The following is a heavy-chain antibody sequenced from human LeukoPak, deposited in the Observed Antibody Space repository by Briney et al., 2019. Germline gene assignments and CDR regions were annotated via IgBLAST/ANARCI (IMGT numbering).Heavy chain of an antibody. V-gene: IGHV3-7*01. CDR1: GFTSSSYW. D-gene: IGHD1-26*01. CDR2: IKQDGSEK. CDR3: ARADLGGSYGY. Sequence: GGSLRLSCAASGFTSSSYWMSWVRQAPGKGLEWVANIKQDGSEKYYVDSVKGRFTISRDNAKNSLYLQMNSLRAEDTAVYYCARADLGGSYGYWGQGTLVTVSS. J-gene: IGHJ4*02.